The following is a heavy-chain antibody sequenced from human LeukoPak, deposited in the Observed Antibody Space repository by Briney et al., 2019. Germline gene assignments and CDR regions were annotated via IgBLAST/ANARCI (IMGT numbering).Heavy chain of an antibody. CDR2: ISGSGGST. D-gene: IGHD5-18*01. CDR1: GFTFSSYA. J-gene: IGHJ4*02. Sequence: LGGSLRLSCAASGFTFSSYAMSWVRQAPGKGLEWVSYISGSGGSTYYADSVKGRFTISRDNSKNTLYLQMNSLRAEDTAVYYCAKDRWYSGGYSYGRGGFDYWGQGTLVTVSS. V-gene: IGHV3-23*01. CDR3: AKDRWYSGGYSYGRGGFDY.